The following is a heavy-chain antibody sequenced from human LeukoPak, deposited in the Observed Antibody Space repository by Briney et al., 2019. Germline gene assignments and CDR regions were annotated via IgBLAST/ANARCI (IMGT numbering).Heavy chain of an antibody. Sequence: PSETLSLTCTVSGASVSRNWWSWVRQPPGKGLEWIGEIHHSGGTNYNPSLKSRVTMSLDNSNNHFSLKLSSVTAADTAVYYCAKANTYYDFWSGYSGITGTNGIDYWGQGTLVTVSS. CDR1: GASVSRNW. D-gene: IGHD3-3*01. V-gene: IGHV4-4*02. J-gene: IGHJ4*02. CDR2: IHHSGGT. CDR3: AKANTYYDFWSGYSGITGTNGIDY.